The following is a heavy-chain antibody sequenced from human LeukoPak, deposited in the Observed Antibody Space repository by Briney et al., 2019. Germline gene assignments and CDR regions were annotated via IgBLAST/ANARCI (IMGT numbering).Heavy chain of an antibody. Sequence: GESLKISCKGSGYRFTDYWIAWVRQMPGKGLEWMGIIYPGDSDTRYSPSFQGRVTFSADKSISTAYLQWSSLKASDTAMYYCARRGGIQLWKDKYYFDYWGQGTLVTVSS. J-gene: IGHJ4*02. CDR1: GYRFTDYW. D-gene: IGHD5-18*01. CDR2: IYPGDSDT. V-gene: IGHV5-51*01. CDR3: ARRGGIQLWKDKYYFDY.